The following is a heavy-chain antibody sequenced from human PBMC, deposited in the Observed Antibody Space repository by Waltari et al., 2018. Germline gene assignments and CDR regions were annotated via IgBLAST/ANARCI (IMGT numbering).Heavy chain of an antibody. D-gene: IGHD4-17*01. CDR2: IYSGGST. CDR1: GFTVSSHY. J-gene: IGHJ4*02. V-gene: IGHV3-66*02. Sequence: EVQLVESGGGLVQPGGSLRLSCAASGFTVSSHYMRWVRQAPGKGLEWVSVIYSGGSTYYADSVKGRFTISRDNSKNTLYLQMNSLRAEDTAVYYCARGLDYGDTEGYWGQGTLVTVSS. CDR3: ARGLDYGDTEGY.